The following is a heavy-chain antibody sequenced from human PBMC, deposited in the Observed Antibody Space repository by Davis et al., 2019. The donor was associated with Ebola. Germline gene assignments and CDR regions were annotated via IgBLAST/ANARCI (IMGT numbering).Heavy chain of an antibody. CDR1: GFTFSSSA. D-gene: IGHD4-17*01. Sequence: AASVKVSCKASGFTFSSSAVQWVRQARGQRLEWIGWIVVGSGNTNYAQKFQGRVSIARDVSTSTSYLDLSNLGSEDTAVYFCAASAGTVGKFDYWGQGSLVTASS. J-gene: IGHJ4*01. V-gene: IGHV1-58*01. CDR3: AASAGTVGKFDY. CDR2: IVVGSGNT.